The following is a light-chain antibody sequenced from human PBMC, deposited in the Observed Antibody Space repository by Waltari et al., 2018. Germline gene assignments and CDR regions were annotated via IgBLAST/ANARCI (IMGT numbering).Light chain of an antibody. CDR1: SSDVGDYNY. CDR3: CSYAGSYTWV. V-gene: IGLV2-11*01. CDR2: DVS. J-gene: IGLJ3*02. Sequence: QSALTQPRSVSGSPGQSVTISSTGTSSDVGDYNYVSWYQQPPGKAPKLMIYDVSKRPSGVPDRFSGSKSGNTASLTISGLQAEDEADYYCCSYAGSYTWVFGGGTKLTVL.